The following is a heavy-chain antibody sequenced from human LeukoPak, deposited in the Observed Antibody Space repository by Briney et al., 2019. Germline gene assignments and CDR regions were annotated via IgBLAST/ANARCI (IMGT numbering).Heavy chain of an antibody. Sequence: ASVKVSCKASGYTFTSYDINWVRQATGQGLEWMGWINPNSGYTHYTQKFQGRVTMTRNTSIRTAYMELSSLRSEDTAVYYCARTILRADAFDIWGQGTMVTVSS. V-gene: IGHV1-8*01. CDR2: INPNSGYT. CDR1: GYTFTSYD. CDR3: ARTILRADAFDI. D-gene: IGHD3-16*01. J-gene: IGHJ3*02.